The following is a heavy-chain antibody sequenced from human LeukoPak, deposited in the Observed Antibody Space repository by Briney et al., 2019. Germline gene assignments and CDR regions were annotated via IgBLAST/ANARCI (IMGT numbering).Heavy chain of an antibody. CDR2: IYYSGST. J-gene: IGHJ4*02. D-gene: IGHD3-9*01. Sequence: PSETLSLTCTASGGSISSYYWSWIRQPPGKGLEWIGYIYYSGSTNYNPSLKSRVPISVDQTKNHFSLKLSSVTAADKAVYYCARVGRIYDILTGYHYYFDFWGQGTLVTVSS. V-gene: IGHV4-59*01. CDR3: ARVGRIYDILTGYHYYFDF. CDR1: GGSISSYY.